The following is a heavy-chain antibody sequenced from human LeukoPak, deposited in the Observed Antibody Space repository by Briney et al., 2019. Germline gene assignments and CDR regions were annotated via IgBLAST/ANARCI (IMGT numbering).Heavy chain of an antibody. Sequence: GGSLRLSCAASGFTLSSYAMSWVRQAPGKGLEWVSAISGSGGSTYYADSVKGRFTISRDNAKNSLYLQMNSLRAEDTAVYYCARGDFSLDDAFDIWGQGTMVTVSS. J-gene: IGHJ3*02. CDR3: ARGDFSLDDAFDI. D-gene: IGHD3-3*01. V-gene: IGHV3-23*01. CDR1: GFTLSSYA. CDR2: ISGSGGST.